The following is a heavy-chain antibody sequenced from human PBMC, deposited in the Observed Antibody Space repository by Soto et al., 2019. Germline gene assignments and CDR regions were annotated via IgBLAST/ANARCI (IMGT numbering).Heavy chain of an antibody. CDR3: ARRYCSGGSCYSANDAFDI. J-gene: IGHJ3*02. CDR2: INSDGSST. CDR1: GFTFSSYW. D-gene: IGHD2-15*01. Sequence: GGSLRLSCAASGFTFSSYWMHWVRQAPGKGLVWVSRINSDGSSTSYADSVKGRFTISRDNAKNTLYLQMNSLRAEDTAVYYCARRYCSGGSCYSANDAFDIWGQGTMVTVSS. V-gene: IGHV3-74*01.